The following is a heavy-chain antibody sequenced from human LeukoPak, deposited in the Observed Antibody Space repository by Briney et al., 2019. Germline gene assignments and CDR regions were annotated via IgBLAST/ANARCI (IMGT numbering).Heavy chain of an antibody. Sequence: PGGSLRLSCAASGFTFSSYWMAWVRQAPGKGLKWVANIRQDGSEKFYVDSVKGRFTISRDNAKNSLYLQMNSLRADDTAVYYCATYSSDFGRLDPWGQGTQVTVSS. V-gene: IGHV3-7*01. CDR1: GFTFSSYW. CDR3: ATYSSDFGRLDP. CDR2: IRQDGSEK. J-gene: IGHJ5*02. D-gene: IGHD3-22*01.